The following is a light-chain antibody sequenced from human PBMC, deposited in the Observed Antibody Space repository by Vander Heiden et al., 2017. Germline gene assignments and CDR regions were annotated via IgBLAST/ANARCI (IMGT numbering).Light chain of an antibody. J-gene: IGKJ2*01. CDR1: QSLLHSNGYNY. V-gene: IGKV2-28*01. Sequence: DIVMTQSPLSLPVTPGEPASISCRSSQSLLHSNGYNYLDWYLQKPGQSPQLLIYLGSNRASGVPDRFSSSGSGTDFTLKISRVEAEDVGVYYCMQALQGYTFGQGTKLEIK. CDR2: LGS. CDR3: MQALQGYT.